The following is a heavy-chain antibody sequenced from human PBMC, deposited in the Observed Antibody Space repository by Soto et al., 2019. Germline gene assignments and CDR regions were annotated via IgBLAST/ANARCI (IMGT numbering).Heavy chain of an antibody. Sequence: VGSLRLCYGASGFTFSDYCVTWIRQAPGKGLEWISTIGVTEGSTYYADSVKGRFTISRDNSKSTLYLQMNSLGGGDTALYYCAKVMYTWNDVAAFDSWGQGTLVTVSS. J-gene: IGHJ4*02. V-gene: IGHV3-23*01. CDR1: GFTFSDYC. CDR3: AKVMYTWNDVAAFDS. CDR2: IGVTEGST. D-gene: IGHD1-1*01.